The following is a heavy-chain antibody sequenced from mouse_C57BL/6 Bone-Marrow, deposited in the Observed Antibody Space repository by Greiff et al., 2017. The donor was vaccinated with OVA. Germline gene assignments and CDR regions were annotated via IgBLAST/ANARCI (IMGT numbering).Heavy chain of an antibody. V-gene: IGHV1-59*01. J-gene: IGHJ2*02. CDR1: GYTFTNYW. D-gene: IGHD1-1*01. Sequence: VQLQESGAELVRPGTSVKLSCKASGYTFTNYWMHWVKQRPGQGLEWIGVIAPSDSYINYNQKFKGRATLTVDTSSSTAYMHLSSLTSEDYAVYYCAHYGSRLYLHYWGQGTSLTVSS. CDR2: IAPSDSYI. CDR3: AHYGSRLYLHY.